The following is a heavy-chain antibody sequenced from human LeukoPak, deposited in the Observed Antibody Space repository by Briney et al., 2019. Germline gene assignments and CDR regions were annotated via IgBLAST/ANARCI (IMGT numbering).Heavy chain of an antibody. CDR3: ARVYDSSGYYTFDY. V-gene: IGHV4-34*01. J-gene: IGHJ4*02. D-gene: IGHD3-22*01. Sequence: SETLSLTCAVYGGSFSGYYWSWIRQPPGKGLEWIGEINHSGSTNYNPSLKSRVTISVDTSKNQFSLKLSSVTAADTAVYYCARVYDSSGYYTFDYWGQGTLVTVSS. CDR1: GGSFSGYY. CDR2: INHSGST.